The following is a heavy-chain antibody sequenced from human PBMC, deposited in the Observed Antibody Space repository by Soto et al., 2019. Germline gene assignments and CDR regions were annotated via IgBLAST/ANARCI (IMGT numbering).Heavy chain of an antibody. Sequence: SVKVSCKASGDTFNFYTINWVRQAPGLGLEWMGRFNPILSFSNSALKFQGRVTLTADKSTSTAYMVLSSLRSEDTAIYYCATIFGSGRRAFDYWGQGALVTVSS. CDR3: ATIFGSGRRAFDY. CDR2: FNPILSFS. J-gene: IGHJ4*02. D-gene: IGHD3-10*01. CDR1: GDTFNFYT. V-gene: IGHV1-69*02.